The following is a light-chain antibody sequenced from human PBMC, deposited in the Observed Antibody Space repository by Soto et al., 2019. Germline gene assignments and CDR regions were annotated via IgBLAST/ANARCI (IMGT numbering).Light chain of an antibody. Sequence: QSVLTQPASVSGSPGQSITISCTGTSSDVGGYNYVSWYQQHPGKAPKLMIYDVSNRPSGVSNRFSGSKSGNTASLTISGLQAEDEADYYCSSYXSSSTDVLGTGTKVTVL. CDR2: DVS. CDR3: SSYXSSSTDV. CDR1: SSDVGGYNY. V-gene: IGLV2-14*01. J-gene: IGLJ1*01.